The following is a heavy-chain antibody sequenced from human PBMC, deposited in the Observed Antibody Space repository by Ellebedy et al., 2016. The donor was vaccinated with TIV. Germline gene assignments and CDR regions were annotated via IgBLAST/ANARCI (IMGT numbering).Heavy chain of an antibody. D-gene: IGHD2-15*01. Sequence: PGGSLRLSCAASGFTFSDYYMSWIRQAPGKGLEWISYISSSVTTVYYADSVKGRFTISRDNAKNSLYLQMNSLRVEDTAVYYCARFSRGAPFVDYLYYMDVWGKGTAVTVSS. V-gene: IGHV3-11*04. CDR2: ISSSVTTV. CDR3: ARFSRGAPFVDYLYYMDV. J-gene: IGHJ6*03. CDR1: GFTFSDYY.